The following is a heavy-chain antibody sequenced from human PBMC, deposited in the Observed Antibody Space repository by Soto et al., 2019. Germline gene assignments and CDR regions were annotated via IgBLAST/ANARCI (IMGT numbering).Heavy chain of an antibody. D-gene: IGHD6-19*01. J-gene: IGHJ3*02. V-gene: IGHV2-5*02. CDR2: IYWDDDK. CDR1: GFSLSTSGVG. CDR3: AHRLWLVHGDAFDI. Sequence: QITLKESGPTLVKPTQTLTLTCTFSGFSLSTSGVGVGWIRQPPGKALEWLALIYWDDDKRYSPSLKSRLTITKDTSKNQVVLTMTNMDPVDTATYYCAHRLWLVHGDAFDIWGQGTMVTVSS.